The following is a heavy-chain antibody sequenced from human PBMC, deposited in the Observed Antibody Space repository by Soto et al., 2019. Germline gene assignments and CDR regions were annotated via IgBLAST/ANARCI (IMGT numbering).Heavy chain of an antibody. V-gene: IGHV4-30-2*01. CDR2: IYHSGST. CDR3: ARSPRYSSGWYSQLPTYYFDY. D-gene: IGHD6-19*01. J-gene: IGHJ4*02. Sequence: PSETLSLTCAVSGGSISSGGYSWSWIRQPPGKGLEWIGYIYHSGSTYYNPSLKSRVTISVDRSKNQFSLKLSSVTAADTAVYYCARSPRYSSGWYSQLPTYYFDYWGQGTLVTVSA. CDR1: GGSISSGGYS.